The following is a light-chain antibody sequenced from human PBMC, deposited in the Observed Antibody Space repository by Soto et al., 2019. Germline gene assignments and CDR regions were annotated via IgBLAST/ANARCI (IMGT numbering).Light chain of an antibody. CDR2: HAS. CDR3: QRYCAYSWT. Sequence: DIQMTQSPSILSASVGDRVTITCRASQSDISWLAWYQQRPGTAPRLLIYHASTLESGVPSRFSGSGSGTEFTLTISSLQPDDFATYYCQRYCAYSWTFGQGTKVDIK. J-gene: IGKJ1*01. CDR1: QSDISW. V-gene: IGKV1-5*01.